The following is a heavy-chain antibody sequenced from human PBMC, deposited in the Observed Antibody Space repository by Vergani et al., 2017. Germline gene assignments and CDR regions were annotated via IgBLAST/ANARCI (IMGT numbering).Heavy chain of an antibody. J-gene: IGHJ6*03. D-gene: IGHD3-10*01. CDR1: GGSISSYY. V-gene: IGHV4-59*01. CDR2: IYYSGST. Sequence: QVQLQESGPGLVKPSETLSLTCTVSGGSISSYYWSWIRQPPGKGLEWIGYIYYSGSTNYNPSLKSRVTISVDTSKNQFSLKLSSVTAADTAVYYCAKGVLLWFGEGYYYMDVWGKGTTVTVSS. CDR3: AKGVLLWFGEGYYYMDV.